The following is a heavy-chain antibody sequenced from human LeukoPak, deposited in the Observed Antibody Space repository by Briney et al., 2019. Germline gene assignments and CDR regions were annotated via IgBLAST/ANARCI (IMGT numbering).Heavy chain of an antibody. CDR2: IYYSGST. Sequence: SETLSLTCTVSGGPIDHMNYYWGWIRRAPGKGLEWIGSIYYSGSTYYNPSLKSRVTMLIGTSKSQFSLNLNSVTAADTAVYFCARASGRYFDWLQGPFDYWGQGSLVTVSS. J-gene: IGHJ4*02. D-gene: IGHD3-9*01. V-gene: IGHV4-39*07. CDR1: GGPIDHMNYY. CDR3: ARASGRYFDWLQGPFDY.